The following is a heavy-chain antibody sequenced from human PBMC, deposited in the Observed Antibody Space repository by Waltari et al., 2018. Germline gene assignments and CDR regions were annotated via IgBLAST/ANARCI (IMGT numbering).Heavy chain of an antibody. J-gene: IGHJ4*02. CDR2: INSDGTGT. D-gene: IGHD3-10*01. V-gene: IGHV3-74*01. CDR3: TRDSGQGLDF. Sequence: EVQLVESGGGLVQSGGSLRLPCGASGFTFRTHWMHWVRQAPGKGLLWVSRINSDGTGTSHADSVKGRFIMSRDNAKNTLYLQMNSLRVEDTAVYYCTRDSGQGLDFWGQGTLVTVSS. CDR1: GFTFRTHW.